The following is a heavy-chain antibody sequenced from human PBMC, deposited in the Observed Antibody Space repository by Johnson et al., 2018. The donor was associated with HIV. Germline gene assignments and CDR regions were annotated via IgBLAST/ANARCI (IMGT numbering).Heavy chain of an antibody. V-gene: IGHV3-66*01. Sequence: VQLVESGGGVVRPGGSLRLSCAASGFTFDDYGMSWVRQAPGKGLEWVSVLFSGGSIYFADSVKGRFTISRDNSKNTLYLQMNSLRAEDTAVYYCARACRDGYTCDAFDIWGQGTVVTVSS. CDR1: GFTFDDYG. J-gene: IGHJ3*02. D-gene: IGHD5-24*01. CDR3: ARACRDGYTCDAFDI. CDR2: LFSGGSI.